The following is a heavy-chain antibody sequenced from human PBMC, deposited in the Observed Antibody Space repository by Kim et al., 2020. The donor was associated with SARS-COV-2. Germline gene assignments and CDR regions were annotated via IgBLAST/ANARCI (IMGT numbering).Heavy chain of an antibody. CDR2: IYYSGST. D-gene: IGHD1-26*01. CDR1: GGSISSYY. V-gene: IGHV4-59*01. CDR3: ARDSSSGSYHYYYYGMDV. Sequence: SETLSLTCTVSGGSISSYYWSWIRQPPGKGLEWIGYIYYSGSTNYNPSLKSRVTISVDTSKNQFSLKLSSVTAADTAVYYCARDSSSGSYHYYYYGMDVWGQGTTVTVSS. J-gene: IGHJ6*02.